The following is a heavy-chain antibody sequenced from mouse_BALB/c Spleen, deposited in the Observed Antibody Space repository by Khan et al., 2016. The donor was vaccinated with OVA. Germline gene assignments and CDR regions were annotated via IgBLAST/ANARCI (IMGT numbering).Heavy chain of an antibody. D-gene: IGHD1-1*01. V-gene: IGHV2-6-5*01. CDR1: GFSLTDYG. CDR2: IWGGGST. J-gene: IGHJ4*01. Sequence: QVQLKESGPGLVAPSQSLSITCTVSGFSLTDYGVSWIRQPPGKGLEWLGVIWGGGSTYYNSALKSRLSLSKDNSRSQVFLKMNSLQTDDTAMYYCAKGVRSYYFALDYWGQGTSVTVSS. CDR3: AKGVRSYYFALDY.